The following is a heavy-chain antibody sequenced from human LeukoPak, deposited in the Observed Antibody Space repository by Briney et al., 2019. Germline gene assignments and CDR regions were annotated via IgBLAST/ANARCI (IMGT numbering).Heavy chain of an antibody. V-gene: IGHV1-2*02. J-gene: IGHJ4*02. CDR3: ARVYGSGSFYNF. CDR1: GYTFTDYY. CDR2: INPDNGGT. D-gene: IGHD3-10*01. Sequence: GASVTVSCKASGYTFTDYYMHWVRQAPGQGLEWMGWINPDNGGTIYAQKFQGRVTMTRDTSISTAYMDVSSLRCDDTAVYYCARVYGSGSFYNFWGQGTLVTVSS.